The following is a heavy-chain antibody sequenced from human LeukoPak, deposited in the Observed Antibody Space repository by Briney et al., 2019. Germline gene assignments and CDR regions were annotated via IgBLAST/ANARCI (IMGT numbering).Heavy chain of an antibody. CDR2: INAGNGNT. J-gene: IGHJ4*02. D-gene: IGHD2-15*01. Sequence: ASVKVSCKASGYTFTSYAMHWVRQAPGQRLEWMGWINAGNGNTKYSQKFQGRVTITRDTSARTAYMELSSLRSEDTAVYYCARDGGYCSGGSCYPLNYFDYWGQGTLVTVSS. CDR1: GYTFTSYA. V-gene: IGHV1-3*01. CDR3: ARDGGYCSGGSCYPLNYFDY.